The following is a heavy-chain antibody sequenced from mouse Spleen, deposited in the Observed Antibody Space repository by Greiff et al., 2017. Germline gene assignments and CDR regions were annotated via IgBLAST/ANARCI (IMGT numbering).Heavy chain of an antibody. CDR3: TTIYYGL. D-gene: IGHD2-1*01. V-gene: IGHV14-4*01. Sequence: EVQLQESGAELVRPGASVKLSCTASGFNIKDDYMHWVKQRPEQGLEWIGWIDPENGDTEYASKFQGKATITADTSSNTAYLQLSSLTSEDTAVYYCTTIYYGLWGTGTTVSVSS. CDR1: GFNIKDDY. CDR2: IDPENGDT. J-gene: IGHJ1*03.